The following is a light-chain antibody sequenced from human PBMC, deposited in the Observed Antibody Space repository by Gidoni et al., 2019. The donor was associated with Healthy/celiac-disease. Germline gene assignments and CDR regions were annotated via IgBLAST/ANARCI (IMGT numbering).Light chain of an antibody. CDR2: QDS. Sequence: SYELTQPTSVSVAPGQTASITCSGDKLGDKYACWYQQKPGQSPVLVIYQDSKRPSGIPERFSGSHSGNTATLTIRGTQAMDEADYYCQAWDSSTAPFGGGTKLTVL. V-gene: IGLV3-1*01. CDR3: QAWDSSTAP. J-gene: IGLJ2*01. CDR1: KLGDKY.